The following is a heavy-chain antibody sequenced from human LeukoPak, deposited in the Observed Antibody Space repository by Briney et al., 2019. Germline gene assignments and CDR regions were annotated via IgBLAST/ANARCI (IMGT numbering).Heavy chain of an antibody. J-gene: IGHJ4*02. V-gene: IGHV4-39*01. CDR1: GGSISSSTYY. CDR3: ARHGGGNYYSFFDY. D-gene: IGHD1-26*01. Sequence: PSETLSLTCTVSGGSISSSTYYWGWIRQPPGKGLEWIGSIYYSGSTYYNPSLKSRVTISVDTSKNQFSLKLSSVTAADTAVYYCARHGGGNYYSFFDYWGQGTLVTVSS. CDR2: IYYSGST.